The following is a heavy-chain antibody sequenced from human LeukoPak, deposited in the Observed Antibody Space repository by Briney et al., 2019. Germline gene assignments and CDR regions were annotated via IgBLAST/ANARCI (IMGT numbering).Heavy chain of an antibody. CDR3: ARAGGSGSTTVDP. CDR1: GGSISSYY. D-gene: IGHD3-10*01. Sequence: SETLSLTCTVSGGSISSYYWSWIRQPPGKGLEWIGYIYYSGSTNYNPSLKSRVTISVDTSKNQFSLKLSSVTAADTAVYYCARAGGSGSTTVDPWGQGTLVTVSS. J-gene: IGHJ5*02. CDR2: IYYSGST. V-gene: IGHV4-59*01.